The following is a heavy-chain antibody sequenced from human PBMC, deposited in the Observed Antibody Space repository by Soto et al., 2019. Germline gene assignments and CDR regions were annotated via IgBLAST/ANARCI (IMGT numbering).Heavy chain of an antibody. V-gene: IGHV3-49*03. Sequence: PGGSLRLSCTASGFTFGDYAMSWFRQAPGKGLEWVGFIRSKAYGGTTEYAASVKGRFTISRDDSKSIAYLQMNSLKTEDTAVYYCTRALGLGSDQLLSCENWFDPWGQGTLVTVSS. CDR3: TRALGLGSDQLLSCENWFDP. CDR2: IRSKAYGGTT. J-gene: IGHJ5*02. CDR1: GFTFGDYA. D-gene: IGHD2-2*01.